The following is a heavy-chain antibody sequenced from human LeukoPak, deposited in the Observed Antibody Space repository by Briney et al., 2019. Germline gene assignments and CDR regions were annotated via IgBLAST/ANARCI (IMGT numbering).Heavy chain of an antibody. CDR1: GFTFSSYS. J-gene: IGHJ4*02. V-gene: IGHV3-21*01. CDR2: ISSSSSYI. CDR3: ARDYDFWSGYPPFDY. D-gene: IGHD3-3*01. Sequence: GGSLRLSCAASGFTFSSYSMNWVRQAPGKGLEWVSSISSSSSYIYYADSVKGRFTISRDNAKNSLYLQMNSLRDEDTAIYFCARDYDFWSGYPPFDYWGQGTLVTVSS.